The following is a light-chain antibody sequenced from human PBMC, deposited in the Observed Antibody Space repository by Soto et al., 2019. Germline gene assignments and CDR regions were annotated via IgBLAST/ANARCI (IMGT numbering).Light chain of an antibody. V-gene: IGKV1-39*01. CDR3: QQSYSSTRT. CDR1: QDIINS. J-gene: IGKJ1*01. Sequence: DIQMTQSPSSLSAAVGDGVTITSRESQDIINSLNWYQRKSGKAPKSLIYGASTLQSGVPSRFSGSGSGTDFTLTISSLQPEDFATYYCQQSYSSTRTVGEGTKV. CDR2: GAS.